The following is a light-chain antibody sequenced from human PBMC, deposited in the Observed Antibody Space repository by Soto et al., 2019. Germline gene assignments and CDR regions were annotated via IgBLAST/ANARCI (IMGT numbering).Light chain of an antibody. CDR3: QQYDHNHSPT. CDR2: AAS. J-gene: IGKJ1*01. V-gene: IGKV3D-15*01. CDR1: QSVGSN. Sequence: IALTESRATLCVSSGARATISGLASQSVGSNLAWYQQKPDQAPRLLIYAASTRATDIPARFSGSGSGTEFTLTVSSLQSEDFALYYCQQYDHNHSPTFGQGTKVDI.